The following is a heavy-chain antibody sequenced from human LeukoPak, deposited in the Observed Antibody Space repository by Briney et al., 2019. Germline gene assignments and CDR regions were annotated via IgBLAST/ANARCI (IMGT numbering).Heavy chain of an antibody. D-gene: IGHD3-10*01. CDR1: AASISGNH. J-gene: IGHJ4*02. CDR2: VYFSGNT. V-gene: IGHV4-59*08. CDR3: ARLAGSIWYYFDL. Sequence: SETLSLTRSVSAASISGNHWSWMRQPPGKGLEWIGYVYFSGNTHYNPSLRGRLTLSLDMSKNHVSLRLTSVTAADTAVYFCARLAGSIWYYFDLWGQGTLVTVSP.